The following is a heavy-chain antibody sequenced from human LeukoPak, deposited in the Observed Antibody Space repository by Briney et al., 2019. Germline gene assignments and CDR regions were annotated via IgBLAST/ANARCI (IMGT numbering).Heavy chain of an antibody. D-gene: IGHD2-15*01. V-gene: IGHV1-2*02. CDR3: ARDPWDVVVVAATRNWNAFDI. CDR2: INPNSGGT. Sequence: ASVKVSCKASGYTFTGYYMHWVRQAPGQGLEWMGWINPNSGGTNYAQKFQGRVTMTRDTSISTAYMELSRLRSDDTAVYYCARDPWDVVVVAATRNWNAFDIWGQGTMVTVSS. J-gene: IGHJ3*02. CDR1: GYTFTGYY.